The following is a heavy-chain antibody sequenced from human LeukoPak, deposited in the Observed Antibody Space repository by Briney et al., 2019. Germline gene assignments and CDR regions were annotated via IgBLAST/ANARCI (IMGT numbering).Heavy chain of an antibody. Sequence: ASVKVTCKVSGYTFTDYDMHWVQQAPGKGLEWMGLVDPEDSETIYAEKFQGRVTITADTSTDTAYMELSSLRSEDTAVYYCATDHGSGWYSGFDYWGQGTLVTVSS. V-gene: IGHV1-69-2*01. CDR2: VDPEDSET. CDR3: ATDHGSGWYSGFDY. J-gene: IGHJ4*02. D-gene: IGHD6-19*01. CDR1: GYTFTDYD.